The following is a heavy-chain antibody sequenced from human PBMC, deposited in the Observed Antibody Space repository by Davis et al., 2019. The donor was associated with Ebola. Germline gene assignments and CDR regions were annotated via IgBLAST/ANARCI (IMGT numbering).Heavy chain of an antibody. J-gene: IGHJ4*02. D-gene: IGHD4-17*01. Sequence: SETLSLTCTVSGYSINRGFTWGWIRQPPGKGLEWIGYMYYSGSTYYNPSLKSRVTISGDTSKNQFSLKLSSVTAADTAVYYCARVASYGDYFDYWGLGTLVTVSS. V-gene: IGHV4-30-4*07. CDR3: ARVASYGDYFDY. CDR2: MYYSGST. CDR1: GYSINRGFT.